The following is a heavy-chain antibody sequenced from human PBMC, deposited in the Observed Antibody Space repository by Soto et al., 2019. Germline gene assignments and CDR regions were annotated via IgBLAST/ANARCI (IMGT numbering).Heavy chain of an antibody. J-gene: IGHJ6*02. CDR1: GFTFSSYS. D-gene: IGHD3-3*01. CDR3: ARDTYYDFWSGSRSYYGMDV. V-gene: IGHV3-48*02. CDR2: ISSSSSTI. Sequence: GGSLRLSCAASGFTFSSYSMNWVRQAPGKGLEWVSYISSSSSTIYYADSVKGRFTISRDNAKNSLYLQMNSLRDEDTAVYYCARDTYYDFWSGSRSYYGMDVWGQGTTVTVSS.